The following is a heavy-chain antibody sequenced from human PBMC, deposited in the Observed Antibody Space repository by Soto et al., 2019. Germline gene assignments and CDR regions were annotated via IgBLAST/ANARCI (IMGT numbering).Heavy chain of an antibody. V-gene: IGHV3-30*18. CDR2: IPYDGSNK. CDR3: AKGGGEFDP. CDR1: GFTFSSYG. D-gene: IGHD3-16*01. J-gene: IGHJ5*02. Sequence: PGGSLRLSCAASGFTFSSYGMHWVRQAPGKGLEWVAVIPYDGSNKYYADSVKGRFTISRDNSKNTLYLQMNSLRAEDTAVYYCAKGGGEFDPWGQGTLVTVSS.